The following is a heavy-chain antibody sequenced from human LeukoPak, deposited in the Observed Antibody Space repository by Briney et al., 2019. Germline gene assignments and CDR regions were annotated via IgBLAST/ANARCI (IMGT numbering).Heavy chain of an antibody. Sequence: SETLSLTCTVSGGSISSYYWSWIRQPPGKGLEWLGYIYYSGSTNYNPSLKSRVTISVDTSKNQFSLKLSSVTAADTAVYYCARETIDSSGYYSDAFDIWGQGTMVTVSS. V-gene: IGHV4-59*01. J-gene: IGHJ3*02. CDR1: GGSISSYY. CDR2: IYYSGST. D-gene: IGHD3-22*01. CDR3: ARETIDSSGYYSDAFDI.